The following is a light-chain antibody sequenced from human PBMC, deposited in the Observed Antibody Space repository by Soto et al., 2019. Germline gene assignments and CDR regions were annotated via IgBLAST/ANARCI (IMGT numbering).Light chain of an antibody. V-gene: IGLV1-51*01. CDR1: GSNIGSNS. CDR2: DND. J-gene: IGLJ2*01. CDR3: GTWESYLSVGV. Sequence: QSVLTQPPSVSAAPGQTVTISCSVRGSNIGSNSVSWYQQVPGTAPKLLLYDNDKRPSGIPDRFFGSKSGTSATLGIAGLQTADEADYYCGTWESYLSVGVFGGGTKVTV.